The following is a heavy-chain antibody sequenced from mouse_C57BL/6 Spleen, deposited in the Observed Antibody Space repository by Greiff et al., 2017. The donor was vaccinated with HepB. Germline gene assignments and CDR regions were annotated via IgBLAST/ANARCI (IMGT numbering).Heavy chain of an antibody. CDR2: ISYDGSN. V-gene: IGHV3-6*01. J-gene: IGHJ3*01. D-gene: IGHD2-1*01. Sequence: ESGPGLVKPSQSLSLTCSVTGYSITSGYYWNWIRQFPGNQLEWMGYISYDGSNNYNPSLKNRISITRDQSKTQVFLKLTSVTTEDTATYYCARGGNYVWFAYWGQGTLVTVSA. CDR3: ARGGNYVWFAY. CDR1: GYSITSGYY.